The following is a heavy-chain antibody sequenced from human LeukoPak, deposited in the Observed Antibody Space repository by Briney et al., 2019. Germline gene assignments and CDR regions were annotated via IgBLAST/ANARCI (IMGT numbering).Heavy chain of an antibody. CDR2: IIPILGIA. D-gene: IGHD3-22*01. CDR3: ARGDDSSGYYHFDY. Sequence: SVKVSCKASGGTFSSYTISWVRQAPGQGLEWMGRIIPILGIANYAQKFQGRVTITADKSTSTAYMELSSLRSEDTAVYYCARGDDSSGYYHFDYWGQGTLVTVSP. CDR1: GGTFSSYT. V-gene: IGHV1-69*02. J-gene: IGHJ4*02.